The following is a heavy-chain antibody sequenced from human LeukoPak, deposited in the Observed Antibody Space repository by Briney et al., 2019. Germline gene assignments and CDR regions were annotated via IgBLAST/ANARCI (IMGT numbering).Heavy chain of an antibody. CDR1: GGSISSYY. CDR3: ASYSSSLYRIDY. Sequence: SETLSLTCTVSGGSISSYYWSWIRQPPGKGLEWIGYIYYSGSTNYNPSLKSRVTISVDTSKNRFSLKLSSVTAADTAVYYCASYSSSLYRIDYWGQGTLVTVSS. V-gene: IGHV4-59*01. CDR2: IYYSGST. D-gene: IGHD6-13*01. J-gene: IGHJ4*02.